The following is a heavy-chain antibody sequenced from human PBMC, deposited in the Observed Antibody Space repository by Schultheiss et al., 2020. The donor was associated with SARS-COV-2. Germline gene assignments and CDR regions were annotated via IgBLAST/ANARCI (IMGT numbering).Heavy chain of an antibody. Sequence: SETLSLTCTVSGGSISSGGYYWSWIRQHPGKGLEWIGYIYYSGSTYYNPSLKSRVTISVDTSKNQFSLKLSSVTAADTAVYYCARSSGMWMTTVTYFDYWGQGTLVTVPS. V-gene: IGHV4-31*03. CDR3: ARSSGMWMTTVTYFDY. D-gene: IGHD4-11*01. CDR2: IYYSGST. CDR1: GGSISSGGYY. J-gene: IGHJ4*02.